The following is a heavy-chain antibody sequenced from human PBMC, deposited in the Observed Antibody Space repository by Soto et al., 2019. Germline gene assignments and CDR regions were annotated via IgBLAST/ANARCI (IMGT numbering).Heavy chain of an antibody. Sequence: QVQLVESGGGVVQPGRSLRLSCVASGFTFGDYAMHWVRQAQGKGLEWVAVISYDGSNKDYADSVKGRFTISRDNSQNTLYLQMNSLKYEDTAVYYCRSVGVRSPEAFDIWGQGTMVTVS. CDR3: RSVGVRSPEAFDI. D-gene: IGHD1-26*01. J-gene: IGHJ3*02. CDR2: ISYDGSNK. V-gene: IGHV3-30*03. CDR1: GFTFGDYA.